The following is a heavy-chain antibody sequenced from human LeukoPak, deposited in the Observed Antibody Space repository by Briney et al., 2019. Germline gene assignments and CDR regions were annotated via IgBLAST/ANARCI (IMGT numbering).Heavy chain of an antibody. Sequence: SETLSLTCTVSGGSISSSSHYWVWIRQPPGKRLELIGSIYYSGGTYYNPSLKSRVTISVDTSENHFSLRLSSVTAADTAVYYCARGETYYDFWSGPPEYFQHWGQGTLVTVSS. CDR3: ARGETYYDFWSGPPEYFQH. D-gene: IGHD3-3*01. J-gene: IGHJ1*01. CDR1: GGSISSSSHY. V-gene: IGHV4-39*07. CDR2: IYYSGGT.